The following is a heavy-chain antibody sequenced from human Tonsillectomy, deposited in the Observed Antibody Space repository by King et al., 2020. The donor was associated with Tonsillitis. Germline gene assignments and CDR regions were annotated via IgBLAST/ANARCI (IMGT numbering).Heavy chain of an antibody. CDR2: IIPNRGKA. V-gene: IGHV1-69*01. CDR1: GDTFSTYS. CDR3: ARDFDGCWSDC. D-gene: IGHD3-9*01. Sequence: QLVQSGAEVKKPGSSVRVSCKASGDTFSTYSISWVRQAPGQGLEWMGGIIPNRGKANYAQRLQGRLTINADESTTTAYMELSSLSSEDTAIYYCARDFDGCWSDCWGQGTLVTVSS. J-gene: IGHJ4*02.